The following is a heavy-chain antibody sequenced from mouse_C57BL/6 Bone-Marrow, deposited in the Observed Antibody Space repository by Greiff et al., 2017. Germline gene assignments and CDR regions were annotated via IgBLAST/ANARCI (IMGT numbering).Heavy chain of an antibody. J-gene: IGHJ3*01. CDR1: GFTFSSYG. CDR3: ARRYVDDYSGWIAY. CDR2: ISSGGSST. Sequence: EVKLQESGGDLVKPGGSLKLSCAASGFTFSSYGMSWVRQTPDKRLEWVATISSGGSSTYYPDSVKGRFTISRDHAKNTLYLQMSSLTSEDTTMYYCARRYVDDYSGWIAYWGQGTRVTVSA. V-gene: IGHV5-6*02. D-gene: IGHD2-4*01.